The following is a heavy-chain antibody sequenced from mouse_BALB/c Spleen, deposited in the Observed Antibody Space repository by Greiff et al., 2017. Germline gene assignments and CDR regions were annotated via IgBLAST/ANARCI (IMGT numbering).Heavy chain of an antibody. V-gene: IGHV5-17*02. CDR3: ARSMITATTIYYYAMDY. J-gene: IGHJ4*01. Sequence: EVKLVESGGGLVQPGGSRKLSCAASGFTFSSFGMHWVRQAPEKGLEWVAYISSGSSTIYYADTVKGRFTISRDNPKNTLFLQMTSLRSEDTAMYYCARSMITATTIYYYAMDYWGQGTSVTVSS. D-gene: IGHD2-4*01. CDR2: ISSGSSTI. CDR1: GFTFSSFG.